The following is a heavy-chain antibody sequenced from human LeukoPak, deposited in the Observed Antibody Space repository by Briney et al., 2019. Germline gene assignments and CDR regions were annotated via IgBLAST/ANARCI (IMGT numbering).Heavy chain of an antibody. CDR3: AKDEGSYYDILTGYYNDLREDY. Sequence: GGSLRLSCAASGFTFSRYAMSWVRQAPGKGLEWVSVIYSGGSTYYADSVKGRFTISRDNSKNTLYLQMNSLRAEDTAVYYCAKDEGSYYDILTGYYNDLREDYWGQGTLVTVSS. J-gene: IGHJ4*02. CDR1: GFTFSRYA. CDR2: IYSGGST. V-gene: IGHV3-23*03. D-gene: IGHD3-9*01.